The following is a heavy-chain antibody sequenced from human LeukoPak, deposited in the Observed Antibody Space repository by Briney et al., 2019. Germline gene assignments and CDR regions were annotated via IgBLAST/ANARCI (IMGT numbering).Heavy chain of an antibody. Sequence: SETLSLTCTVSGGSISSYYWSWIRQPPGKGLEWIGYIYYSGSTNYNPSLKSRVTISVDTTKNQFSLKLSSVTAADTAVYYCARGTAMVTGIDYWGQGTLVTVSS. CDR1: GGSISSYY. CDR3: ARGTAMVTGIDY. D-gene: IGHD5-18*01. V-gene: IGHV4-59*01. J-gene: IGHJ4*02. CDR2: IYYSGST.